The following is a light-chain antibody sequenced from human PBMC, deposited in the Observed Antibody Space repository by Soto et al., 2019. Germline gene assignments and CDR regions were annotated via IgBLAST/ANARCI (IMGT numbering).Light chain of an antibody. CDR1: QRISTR. CDR2: KSS. V-gene: IGKV1-5*03. J-gene: IGKJ1*01. CDR3: QHYNSYSAT. Sequence: DIQMTQSPSTLSASAGDRVTITCRASQRISTRLAWFQQKPGKAPKLLIYKSSTLESGVPPRFSGSGSGTEFTLTISSLQPDDFATYYCQHYNSYSATFGQGTKVEIK.